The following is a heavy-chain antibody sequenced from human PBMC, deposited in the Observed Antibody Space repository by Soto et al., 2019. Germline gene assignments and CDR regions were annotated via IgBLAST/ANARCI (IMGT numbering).Heavy chain of an antibody. J-gene: IGHJ4*02. CDR2: FDPEDGET. CDR3: ATSTVPYCSGCSCYFNYFDY. CDR1: GYTLTELS. Sequence: ASVKVSCKVSGYTLTELSMHWVRQAPGKGLEWMGGFDPEDGETIYAQKFQGRVTMTEDTSTDTAYMELSSLRSEDTAVYYCATSTVPYCSGCSCYFNYFDYRGQGTLVTVSS. V-gene: IGHV1-24*01. D-gene: IGHD2-15*01.